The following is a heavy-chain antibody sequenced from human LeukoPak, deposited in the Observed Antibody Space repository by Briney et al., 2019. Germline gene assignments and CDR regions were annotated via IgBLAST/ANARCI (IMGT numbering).Heavy chain of an antibody. J-gene: IGHJ4*02. CDR3: ARVPGAGLGVIVRSDY. CDR2: IIPILGIA. V-gene: IGHV1-69*04. D-gene: IGHD3-16*01. CDR1: GGTFSSYA. Sequence: ASVKVSCKASGGTFSSYAISWVRQAPGQGLEWMGRIIPILGIANYAQKFQGRVTITADKSTSTAYMELSSLRSEDTAVYYCARVPGAGLGVIVRSDYWGQGTLVTVSS.